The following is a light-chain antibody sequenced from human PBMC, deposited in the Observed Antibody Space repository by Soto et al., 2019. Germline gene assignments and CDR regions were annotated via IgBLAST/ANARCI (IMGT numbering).Light chain of an antibody. Sequence: SYELTQPLSVSVALGQTARITCGADNIGGKHVHWYQQKPGQAPVLVIHRDTKRPSGIPERFSGSNSGNTATLIISTAQAGDEADYYCQVWDSSNVVFGGGTKLTVL. J-gene: IGLJ2*01. CDR1: NIGGKH. V-gene: IGLV3-9*01. CDR3: QVWDSSNVV. CDR2: RDT.